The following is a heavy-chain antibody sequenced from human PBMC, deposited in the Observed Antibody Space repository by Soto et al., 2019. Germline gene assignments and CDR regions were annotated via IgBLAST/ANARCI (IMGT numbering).Heavy chain of an antibody. CDR1: GFTFDDYA. D-gene: IGHD6-19*01. CDR2: ISWNSGSI. V-gene: IGHV3-9*01. CDR3: AKGPFRSGWLVAEYFQH. Sequence: PGGSLRLSCAASGFTFDDYAMHWVRQAPGKGLEWVSGISWNSGSIGYADSVKGRFTISRDNAKNSLYLQMNSLRAEDTALYYCAKGPFRSGWLVAEYFQHWGQGTLVTVSS. J-gene: IGHJ1*01.